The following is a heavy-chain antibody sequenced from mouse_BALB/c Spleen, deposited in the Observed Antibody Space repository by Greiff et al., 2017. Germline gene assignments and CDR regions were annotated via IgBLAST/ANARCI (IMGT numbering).Heavy chain of an antibody. CDR1: GYAFTNYL. V-gene: IGHV1-54*01. CDR2: INPGSGGT. Sequence: VQLQQSGAELVRPGTSVKVSCKASGYAFTNYLIEWVKQRPGQGLEWIGVINPGSGGTNYNEKFKGKATLTADKSSSTAYMQLSSLTSDDSAVYFCARKEYYGSRSGDYWGQGTTLTVSS. J-gene: IGHJ2*01. CDR3: ARKEYYGSRSGDY. D-gene: IGHD1-1*01.